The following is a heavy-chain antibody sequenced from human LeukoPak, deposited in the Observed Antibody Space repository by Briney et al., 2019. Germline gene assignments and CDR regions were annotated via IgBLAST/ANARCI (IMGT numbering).Heavy chain of an antibody. J-gene: IGHJ4*02. V-gene: IGHV3-7*01. CDR2: ISQDGRTK. CDR1: GFTFTTYY. D-gene: IGHD1-1*01. Sequence: PGGSLRLSCAASGFTFTTYYMTWVRQAPRKGLEWLANISQDGRTKYYADSVEGRFAISRDNAINSVFLQMNSVRAEDTAVYYCARENWSNDYWGQGTLVTVSS. CDR3: ARENWSNDY.